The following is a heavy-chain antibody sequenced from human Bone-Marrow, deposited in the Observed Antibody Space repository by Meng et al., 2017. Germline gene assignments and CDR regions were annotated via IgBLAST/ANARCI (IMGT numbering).Heavy chain of an antibody. CDR2: INPNSGGT. CDR1: GYTFTGYY. V-gene: IGHV1-2*02. D-gene: IGHD4-17*01. J-gene: IGHJ3*02. CDR3: ARAPTTVTTQRAFDI. Sequence: ASVKVSCKASGYTFTGYYMHWVRQAPGQGLEWMGWINPNSGGTNYAQKFQGRVTMTRDTSISTAYMELSRLRSDDTAVYYCARAPTTVTTQRAFDIWGQGTRVT.